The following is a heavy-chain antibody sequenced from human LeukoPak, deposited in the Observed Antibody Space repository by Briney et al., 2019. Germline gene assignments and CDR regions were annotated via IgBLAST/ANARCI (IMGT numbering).Heavy chain of an antibody. CDR3: ARDSMVRGVNYFDY. J-gene: IGHJ4*02. Sequence: PSETLSLTCTVSGGSISSGGYYWSWIRQHPGKGLEWIGYIYYSGSTYYSPSLKSRVTISVDTSKNQFSLKLSSVTAADAAVYYCARDSMVRGVNYFDYWGQGTLVTVSS. CDR1: GGSISSGGYY. V-gene: IGHV4-31*03. D-gene: IGHD3-10*01. CDR2: IYYSGST.